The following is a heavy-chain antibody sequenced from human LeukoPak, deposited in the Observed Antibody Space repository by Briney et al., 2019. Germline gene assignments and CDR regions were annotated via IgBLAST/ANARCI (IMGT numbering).Heavy chain of an antibody. CDR3: ARRGYDILTGYSEYWYFDP. V-gene: IGHV4-34*01. J-gene: IGHJ2*01. CDR1: GGSFSGYY. Sequence: SETLSLTCAVYGGSFSGYYWSWIRQPPGKGLEWIGEINHSGSTNYNPSLKSRVTISVDTSKNQFSLKLSSVTAADTAVYYCARRGYDILTGYSEYWYFDPWGRGTLVTVSS. CDR2: INHSGST. D-gene: IGHD3-9*01.